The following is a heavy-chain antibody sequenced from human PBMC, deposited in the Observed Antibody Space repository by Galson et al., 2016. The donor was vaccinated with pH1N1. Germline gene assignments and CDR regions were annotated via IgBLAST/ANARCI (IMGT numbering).Heavy chain of an antibody. CDR2: INSSGRNT. D-gene: IGHD3-3*01. V-gene: IGHV3-11*01. Sequence: SLRLSCAASGFTFSDYYMSWIRQAPGKGLEWLSYINSSGRNTKYADSVKGRFTISRDNAKNSLYLQMNSLRVEDTAVYYCARDIERMTFRVVTNDDAFDIWGQGTMATVSS. CDR1: GFTFSDYY. CDR3: ARDIERMTFRVVTNDDAFDI. J-gene: IGHJ3*02.